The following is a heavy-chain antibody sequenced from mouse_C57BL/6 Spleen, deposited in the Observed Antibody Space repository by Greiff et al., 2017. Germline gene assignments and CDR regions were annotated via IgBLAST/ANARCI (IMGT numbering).Heavy chain of an antibody. CDR3: ARALTTWYFDV. D-gene: IGHD2-12*01. CDR2: IYPGDGDT. CDR1: GYAFSSYW. V-gene: IGHV1-80*01. Sequence: VQLQQSGVELVKPGASVQISCKASGYAFSSYWMNWVKQRPGKGLEWIGQIYPGDGDTNYNGKFKGKATLTADKSSSTAYMQLSSLTSEDSAVYFCARALTTWYFDVWGTGTTVTVSS. J-gene: IGHJ1*03.